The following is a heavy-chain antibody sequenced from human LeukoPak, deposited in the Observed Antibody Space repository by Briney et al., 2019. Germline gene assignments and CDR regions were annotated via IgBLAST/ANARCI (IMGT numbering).Heavy chain of an antibody. V-gene: IGHV3-33*06. J-gene: IGHJ6*03. CDR3: AKDGEQLVREIYYMDV. CDR2: IWYDGSNK. D-gene: IGHD6-13*01. CDR1: GSTFSSYG. Sequence: GRSLRLSCAASGSTFSSYGMHWVRQAPGKGLEGVADIWYDGSNKYYADSVKGRFTISRDNSKNTLYLQMNSLRAEDTAVYYCAKDGEQLVREIYYMDVWGKGTTVTVSS.